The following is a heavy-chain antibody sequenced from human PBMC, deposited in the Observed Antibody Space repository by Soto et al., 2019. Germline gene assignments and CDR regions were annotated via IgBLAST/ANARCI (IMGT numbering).Heavy chain of an antibody. D-gene: IGHD3-3*01. CDR2: ISYHGNNQ. Sequence: PGGSLRLSCAASGFTFKNNGMHWVRQAPGKGLEWVAIISYHGNNQFYADSVKGRFTISRDNSNNTLYLEMNSLRPEDTAVYYCAKDLALGFWSGNYYFEHWGQGTLVTVSS. V-gene: IGHV3-30*18. CDR1: GFTFKNNG. J-gene: IGHJ4*02. CDR3: AKDLALGFWSGNYYFEH.